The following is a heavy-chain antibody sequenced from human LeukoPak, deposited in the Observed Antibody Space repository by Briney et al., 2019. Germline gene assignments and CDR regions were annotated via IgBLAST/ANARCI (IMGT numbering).Heavy chain of an antibody. CDR1: GFTFSSYW. V-gene: IGHV3-7*01. CDR2: IKQDGSEK. Sequence: GGSLRLSCAASGFTFSSYWMSWVRQAPGKGLEWVANIKQDGSEKYYVDSVKGRFTISRDNAKNSLYLQMNSLRAEDTAVYYCARAGPPATHYYYYYMDVWGKGTTVTVSS. D-gene: IGHD2-15*01. J-gene: IGHJ6*03. CDR3: ARAGPPATHYYYYYMDV.